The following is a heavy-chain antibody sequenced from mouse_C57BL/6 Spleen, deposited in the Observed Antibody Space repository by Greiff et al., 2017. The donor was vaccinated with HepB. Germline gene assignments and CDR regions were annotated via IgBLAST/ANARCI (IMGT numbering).Heavy chain of an antibody. V-gene: IGHV2-4*01. Sequence: VQRVESGPGLVQPSQSLSITCTVSGFSLTSYGVHWVRQPPGKGLEWLGVIWSGGSTDYNAAFISRLSISKDNSKSQVFFKMNSLQADDTAIYYCAKGYDSFAYWGQGTLVTVSA. CDR2: IWSGGST. J-gene: IGHJ3*01. CDR3: AKGYDSFAY. CDR1: GFSLTSYG. D-gene: IGHD2-3*01.